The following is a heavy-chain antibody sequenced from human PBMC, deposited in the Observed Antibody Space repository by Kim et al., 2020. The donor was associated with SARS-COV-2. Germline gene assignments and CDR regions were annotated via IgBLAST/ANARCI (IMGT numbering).Heavy chain of an antibody. CDR2: IYYSGST. Sequence: SETLSLTCTVSGGSISSSSYYWGWIRQPPGKGLEWIGSIYYSGSTYYNPSLKSRVTISVDTSKNQFSLKLSSVTAADTAVYYCARARPPDGDYLGVKAFDIWGQGTMVTVSS. J-gene: IGHJ3*02. CDR1: GGSISSSSYY. D-gene: IGHD4-17*01. CDR3: ARARPPDGDYLGVKAFDI. V-gene: IGHV4-39*01.